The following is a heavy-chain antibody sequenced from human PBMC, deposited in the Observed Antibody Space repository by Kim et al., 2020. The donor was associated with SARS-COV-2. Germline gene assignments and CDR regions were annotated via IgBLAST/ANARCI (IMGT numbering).Heavy chain of an antibody. J-gene: IGHJ4*02. Sequence: GGSLRLSCAASGFTFSSYGMHWVRQAPGKGLEWVAVISYDGSNKYYADSVKGRFTISRDNSKNTLYLQMNSLRAEDTAVYYCAKDPRGYSYGPDYWGQGTLVTVSS. CDR3: AKDPRGYSYGPDY. CDR2: ISYDGSNK. D-gene: IGHD5-18*01. V-gene: IGHV3-30*18. CDR1: GFTFSSYG.